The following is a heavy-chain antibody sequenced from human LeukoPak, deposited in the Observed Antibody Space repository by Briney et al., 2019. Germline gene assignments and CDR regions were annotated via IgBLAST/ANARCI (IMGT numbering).Heavy chain of an antibody. J-gene: IGHJ6*03. D-gene: IGHD2-2*01. CDR1: GGSISSGGYS. V-gene: IGHV4-30-2*01. CDR3: ARDLHVPAAISAAPVYYYMDV. Sequence: SETLSLTCAVSGGSISSGGYSWSWIRQPPGKGLEWIGYIYHSGSTYYNPSLKSRVTISVDRSKNQFSLKLSSVTAADTAVYYCARDLHVPAAISAAPVYYYMDVWGKGTTVTVSS. CDR2: IYHSGST.